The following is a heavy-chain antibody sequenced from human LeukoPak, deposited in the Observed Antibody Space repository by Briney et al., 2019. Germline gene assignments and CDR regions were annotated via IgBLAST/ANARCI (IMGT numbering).Heavy chain of an antibody. CDR1: GSTFSSYA. D-gene: IGHD3-22*01. Sequence: SVKDSCKASGSTFSSYAISWVRQAPGQGLESMGGIIPIFGTANYAQKFQGRVTITTDESTSTAYMELSSLRSEETAVYYCARSNTYYYDSSGYYADYWGQGTLVTVSS. J-gene: IGHJ4*02. V-gene: IGHV1-69*05. CDR2: IIPIFGTA. CDR3: ARSNTYYYDSSGYYADY.